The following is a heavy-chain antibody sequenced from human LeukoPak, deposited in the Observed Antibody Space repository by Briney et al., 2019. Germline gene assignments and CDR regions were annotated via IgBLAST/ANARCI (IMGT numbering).Heavy chain of an antibody. CDR2: INHSGST. CDR3: ARGYCSSTSCYLGHDY. J-gene: IGHJ4*02. V-gene: IGHV4-34*01. Sequence: KPSETLSLTCAVYGESFSGYYWSWIRQPPGKGLEWIGEINHSGSTNYNPSLKSRVTISVDTSKNQFSLKLSSVTAADTAVYYCARGYCSSTSCYLGHDYWGQETLVTVSS. CDR1: GESFSGYY. D-gene: IGHD2-2*01.